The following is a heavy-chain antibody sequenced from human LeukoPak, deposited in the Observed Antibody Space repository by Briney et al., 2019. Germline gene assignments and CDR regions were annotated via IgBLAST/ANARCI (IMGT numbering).Heavy chain of an antibody. CDR3: ARASIAARPSDY. J-gene: IGHJ4*02. Sequence: ASVKVSCKASGYTFTSYGISWVRQAPGQGLEWVGWISAYNGNTNYAQKLQGRVTMTTDTSTSTAYMELRSLRSDDTAVYYCARASIAARPSDYWGQGTLVTVSS. V-gene: IGHV1-18*01. CDR1: GYTFTSYG. D-gene: IGHD6-6*01. CDR2: ISAYNGNT.